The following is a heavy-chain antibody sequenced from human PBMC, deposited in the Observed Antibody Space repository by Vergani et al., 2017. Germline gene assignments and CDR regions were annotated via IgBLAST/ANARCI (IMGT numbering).Heavy chain of an antibody. CDR1: GFTFTSHW. CDR2: INPHGSEA. CDR3: ARSDDY. Sequence: EVQLVESGGDFVQPGGSLRLSCEASGFTFTSHWMHWVRQVPGKGLVWVSHINPHGSEANYAGAVKGRFTISRHHAKNTVYLKMNSLIFEDTALYFCARSDDYWGRGTLVTVS. V-gene: IGHV3-74*01. J-gene: IGHJ4*02.